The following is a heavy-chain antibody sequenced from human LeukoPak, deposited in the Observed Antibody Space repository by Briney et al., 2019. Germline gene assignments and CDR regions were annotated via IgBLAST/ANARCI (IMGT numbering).Heavy chain of an antibody. Sequence: PSETLSLTCTVSGGSISSYYWSWIRQPPGKGLEWIGYIYYSGSTNYNPSLKSRVTISVDTSKSQFSLKLNSVTAADTAFYYCARLLRVTTVGPDLYYFDYWGQGTLVTVSS. CDR3: ARLLRVTTVGPDLYYFDY. V-gene: IGHV4-59*08. J-gene: IGHJ4*02. CDR2: IYYSGST. CDR1: GGSISSYY. D-gene: IGHD4-17*01.